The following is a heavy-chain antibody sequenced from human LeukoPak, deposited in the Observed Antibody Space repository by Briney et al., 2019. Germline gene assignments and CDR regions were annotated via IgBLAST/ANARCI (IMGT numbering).Heavy chain of an antibody. J-gene: IGHJ4*02. D-gene: IGHD6-13*01. V-gene: IGHV3-74*01. Sequence: GGSLRLSCAASGFTFSSYWMHWVRQAPGKGLVWVSRIDSDGSSTSYADSVKGRFTISRDNAKNTLYLQMNSLRAEDTAVYYCARARSWGTFFDYWGQGTLVTVSS. CDR2: IDSDGSST. CDR3: ARARSWGTFFDY. CDR1: GFTFSSYW.